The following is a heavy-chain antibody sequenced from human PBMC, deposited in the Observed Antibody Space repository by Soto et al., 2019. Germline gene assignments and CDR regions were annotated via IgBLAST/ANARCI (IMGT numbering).Heavy chain of an antibody. V-gene: IGHV3-7*01. CDR1: GFMFSAYW. CDR3: ARDFYGGYTYGPGDY. CDR2: IHGDGGKI. Sequence: GGSLRLSCAASGFMFSAYWMSWVRQAPGEGLEWVANIHGDGGKIYYVDSVKGRFTISRDNAKRSLYLQMNSLRAEDTAVYYCARDFYGGYTYGPGDYWGQGALVTVSS. D-gene: IGHD5-18*01. J-gene: IGHJ4*02.